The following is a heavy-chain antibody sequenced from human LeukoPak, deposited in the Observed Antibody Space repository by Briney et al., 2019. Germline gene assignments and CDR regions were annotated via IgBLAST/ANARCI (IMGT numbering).Heavy chain of an antibody. D-gene: IGHD5-24*01. CDR2: IYYSGST. V-gene: IGHV4-31*03. Sequence: PSETLSLTCTVSGGSISSGGYYWSWIRQHPGKGLEWIGYIYYSGSTYYNPSPKSRVTISVDTSKNQFSLKLSSVTAADTAVYYCARDLEQGAFDIWGQGTMVTVSS. J-gene: IGHJ3*02. CDR1: GGSISSGGYY. CDR3: ARDLEQGAFDI.